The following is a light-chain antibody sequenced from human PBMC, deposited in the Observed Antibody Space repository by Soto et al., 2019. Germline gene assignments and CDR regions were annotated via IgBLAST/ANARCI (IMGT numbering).Light chain of an antibody. V-gene: IGKV1-5*03. Sequence: DIQMTQSPSTLSASVGDRVTITCRASQNIDSWLAWYQHKPGQAPTLLIYQASILQTGVPSRFSGSGSGTEFSLAISSLQPDDFATYYCQQYVGHSWAFGQGTKLETK. CDR2: QAS. J-gene: IGKJ1*01. CDR1: QNIDSW. CDR3: QQYVGHSWA.